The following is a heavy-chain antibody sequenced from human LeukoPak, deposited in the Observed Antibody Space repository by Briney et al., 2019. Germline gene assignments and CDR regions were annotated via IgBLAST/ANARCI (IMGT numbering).Heavy chain of an antibody. V-gene: IGHV4-39*01. Sequence: PSETLSLTCTVSGGSISSSSYYWGWIRQPPGKGLEWIGSIYYSGSTYYNPSLKSRVTISVDTSKNQFSLKLGSVTAADTAVYYCARQGPLNYMDVWGKGTTVTVSS. CDR1: GGSISSSSYY. J-gene: IGHJ6*03. CDR2: IYYSGST. CDR3: ARQGPLNYMDV.